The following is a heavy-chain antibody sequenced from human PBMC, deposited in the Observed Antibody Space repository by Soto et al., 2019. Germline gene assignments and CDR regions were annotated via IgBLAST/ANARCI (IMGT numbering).Heavy chain of an antibody. Sequence: QITLKESGPTLVKPTQTLTLTCTFSGFSLTTSGVGVGWIRQPPGKALEWLALIYWNDDKRYSPSLKSRLTITKDTSKNKVVLTMTNMDPVDTATYDCAHRQGQGQWLVRRQVDRFDPWGQGTLVTVSS. CDR3: AHRQGQGQWLVRRQVDRFDP. CDR2: IYWNDDK. V-gene: IGHV2-5*01. CDR1: GFSLTTSGVG. J-gene: IGHJ5*02. D-gene: IGHD6-19*01.